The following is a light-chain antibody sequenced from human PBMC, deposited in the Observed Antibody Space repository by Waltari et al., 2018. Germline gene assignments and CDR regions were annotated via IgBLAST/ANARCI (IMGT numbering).Light chain of an antibody. J-gene: IGLJ2*01. CDR1: NIGAKN. Sequence: SYDLTQPLSVSVALGQTARLTCAGDNIGAKNLHWYQKKPGQAPRLVIYRDNNRPSGIPERFSGSNSGNTATLTISRAQAGDEADYYCQVWDRNKEFFGGGTKLTVL. CDR3: QVWDRNKEF. V-gene: IGLV3-9*01. CDR2: RDN.